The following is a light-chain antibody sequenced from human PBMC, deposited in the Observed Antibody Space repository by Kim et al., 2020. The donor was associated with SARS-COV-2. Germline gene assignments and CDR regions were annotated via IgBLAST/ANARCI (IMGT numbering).Light chain of an antibody. V-gene: IGLV1-51*01. J-gene: IGLJ2*01. CDR3: ETWDSSMNFAI. CDR2: DNY. Sequence: QSVLTQPPSVSAAPGQSVTISCSGSSSNIGNDYVSWYQQLPGTAPKLIIYDNYKRPSGIPDRFSGSKSGTSATLGITGLQAGDEADYYCETWDSSMNFAIFGGGTKLTVL. CDR1: SSNIGNDY.